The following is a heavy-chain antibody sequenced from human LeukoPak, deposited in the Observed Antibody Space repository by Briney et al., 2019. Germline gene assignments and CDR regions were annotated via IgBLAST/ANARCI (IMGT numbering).Heavy chain of an antibody. J-gene: IGHJ3*02. Sequence: GGSLRLSCAASGFTFSSYSMNWVRQAPGKGLEWVSSISSSSSYIYYADSVKGRFTISRDNAKNSLYLQMNSQRAEDTAVYYCASISGPRKDAFDIWGQGTMVTVSS. CDR3: ASISGPRKDAFDI. D-gene: IGHD3-3*02. CDR1: GFTFSSYS. CDR2: ISSSSSYI. V-gene: IGHV3-21*01.